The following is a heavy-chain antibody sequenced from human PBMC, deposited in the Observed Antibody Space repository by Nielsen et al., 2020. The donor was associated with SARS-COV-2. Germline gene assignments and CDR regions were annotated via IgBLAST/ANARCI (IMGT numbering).Heavy chain of an antibody. V-gene: IGHV3-9*01. CDR2: ISWNSGSI. J-gene: IGHJ4*02. Sequence: SLRLSCAASGFTFDDYAMHWVRQAPGKGLEWVSGISWNSGSIGYADSVKGRFTISRDNAKNSLYLQMNSLRAEDTAVYYCARNKRYGVELWFGGYYWGQGTLVTVSS. D-gene: IGHD3-10*01. CDR1: GFTFDDYA. CDR3: ARNKRYGVELWFGGYY.